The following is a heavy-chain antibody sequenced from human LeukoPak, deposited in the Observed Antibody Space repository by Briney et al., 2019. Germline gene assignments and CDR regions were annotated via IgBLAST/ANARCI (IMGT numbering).Heavy chain of an antibody. CDR1: GYTFTGYY. J-gene: IGHJ6*02. Sequence: ASVKVSCKASGYTFTGYYMHLVRQAPGQGLEWMGWINPNSGGTNYAQKFQGRVTMTRDTSISTAYMELSRLRSDDTAVYYCARDRITMVRGVKFGYFYYGMDVWGQGTTVTVSS. V-gene: IGHV1-2*02. D-gene: IGHD3-10*01. CDR3: ARDRITMVRGVKFGYFYYGMDV. CDR2: INPNSGGT.